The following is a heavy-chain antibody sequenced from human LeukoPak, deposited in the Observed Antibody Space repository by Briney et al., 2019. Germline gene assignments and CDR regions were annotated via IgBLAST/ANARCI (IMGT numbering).Heavy chain of an antibody. CDR1: GFSFSLYS. Sequence: GGSLRLSCAASGFSFSLYSMMWVRQAPGKGLEWLSVISDSGTNPKYADSVKGRFTISRDNAKNSLYLQMNSLRAEDTAVYYCARDLYGSVDYWGQGTLVTVSS. CDR2: ISDSGTNP. CDR3: ARDLYGSVDY. D-gene: IGHD3-10*01. J-gene: IGHJ4*02. V-gene: IGHV3-48*04.